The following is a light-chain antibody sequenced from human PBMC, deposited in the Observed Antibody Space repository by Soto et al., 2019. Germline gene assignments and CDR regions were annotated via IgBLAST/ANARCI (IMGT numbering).Light chain of an antibody. CDR2: GAS. V-gene: IGKV3-20*01. CDR3: QQYGSSRWT. CDR1: QSVSSSY. Sequence: VVTQSPGTLSLSPGERATLSCRASQSVSSSYLAWYQQKPGQAPRLLIYGASSRATGIPDRFSGSGSGTDVTLTISRLEPEDFAVYYCQQYGSSRWTFGQGTKVDIK. J-gene: IGKJ1*01.